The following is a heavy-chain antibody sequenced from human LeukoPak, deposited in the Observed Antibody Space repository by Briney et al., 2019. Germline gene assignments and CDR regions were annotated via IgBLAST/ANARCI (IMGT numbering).Heavy chain of an antibody. J-gene: IGHJ4*02. Sequence: GGSLRLSCAASGFTFSNYNMNWVRQAPGKGLEWVSSISSSSSYIYYADSVKGRFTISRDNAKNSLYLQMSSLRAEDTAVYYCARDSRFLEWFPIDYWGQGTLVTVSS. CDR2: ISSSSSYI. CDR1: GFTFSNYN. V-gene: IGHV3-21*01. CDR3: ARDSRFLEWFPIDY. D-gene: IGHD3-3*01.